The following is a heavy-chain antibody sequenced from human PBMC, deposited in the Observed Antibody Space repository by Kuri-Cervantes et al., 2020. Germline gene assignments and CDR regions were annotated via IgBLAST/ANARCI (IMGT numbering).Heavy chain of an antibody. Sequence: SLKISCAASGFTFDDYTMHWARQAPGKGLEWVSGISWDSGSINDADSVKGRFTISRDNAKNSLYLQMNSLRAEDTAVYYCARNGAPYDFWSGYSPPFDYWGQGTLVTVSS. CDR1: GFTFDDYT. D-gene: IGHD3-3*01. J-gene: IGHJ4*02. CDR3: ARNGAPYDFWSGYSPPFDY. V-gene: IGHV3-9*01. CDR2: ISWDSGSI.